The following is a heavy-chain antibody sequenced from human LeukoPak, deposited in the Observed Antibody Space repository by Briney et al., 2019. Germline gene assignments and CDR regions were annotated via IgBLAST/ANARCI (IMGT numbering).Heavy chain of an antibody. CDR3: APGGDYTFFDY. V-gene: IGHV3-48*03. CDR2: ISSSGSTR. J-gene: IGHJ4*02. CDR1: GFTFSSHE. D-gene: IGHD4-17*01. Sequence: GGSLRLSCAGSGFTFSSHEMNWVRQAPGKGLEWISYISSSGSTRYYADSVNGRFTISRDNARNSLYLRMNSLRAEDTAVYYCAPGGDYTFFDYWGQGTLVTVSS.